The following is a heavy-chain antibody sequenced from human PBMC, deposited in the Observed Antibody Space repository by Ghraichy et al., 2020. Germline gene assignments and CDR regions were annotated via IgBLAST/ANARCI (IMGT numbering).Heavy chain of an antibody. D-gene: IGHD4-17*01. CDR2: IVGSGANT. V-gene: IGHV3-23*01. CDR1: GFPFSNYV. J-gene: IGHJ4*02. Sequence: RGSLRLSCTASGFPFSNYVMNWVRQAPGKGLEWVSGIVGSGANTYYADSVMGRFTISRDNSKNTLYLQMNSLRADDTAVYYCVKDPPTTVTTTDYWGQGTLVTVSS. CDR3: VKDPPTTVTTTDY.